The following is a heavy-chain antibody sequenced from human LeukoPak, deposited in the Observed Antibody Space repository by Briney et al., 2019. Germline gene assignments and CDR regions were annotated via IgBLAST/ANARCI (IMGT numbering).Heavy chain of an antibody. D-gene: IGHD1-26*01. CDR3: AKDVGKWESLHFFDY. J-gene: IGHJ4*02. CDR1: GFTFSTNA. V-gene: IGHV3-23*01. Sequence: GGSLRLSCLTSGFTFSTNAMSWVRQAPGKGLEWISGISGSGANTYYADSVTGRFTISRDNSRNTLYLQMNSLRGDDTAVYYCAKDVGKWESLHFFDYWGQGTLVTVSS. CDR2: ISGSGANT.